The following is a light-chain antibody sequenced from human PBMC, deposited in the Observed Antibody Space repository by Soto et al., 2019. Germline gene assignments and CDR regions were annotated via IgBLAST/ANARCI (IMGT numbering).Light chain of an antibody. CDR3: QQYNTYWT. CDR1: QSIYDW. Sequence: DIQMTQSPSTLSASVGDRVNITCRASQSIYDWLAWYQQKPGKAPKLLIYKASNLESGVPSRFSGSASGTEFTLTISSLQPDDFATYYCQQYNTYWTFGQGTNVEIK. V-gene: IGKV1-5*03. J-gene: IGKJ1*01. CDR2: KAS.